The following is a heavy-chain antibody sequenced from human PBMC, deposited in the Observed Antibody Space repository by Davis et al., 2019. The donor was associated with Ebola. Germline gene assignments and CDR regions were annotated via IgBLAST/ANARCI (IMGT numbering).Heavy chain of an antibody. CDR3: ARDCGALCSYYYAMDV. CDR1: GFTFETYW. V-gene: IGHV3-74*01. Sequence: GESLKISCAASGFTFETYWMHWVRQAPGKGLVWVSRINSDGTTTNYADSVEWRFNISRDKVKNTGYLKFNSLRVEDMGVYYCARDCGALCSYYYAMDVWGHRTTVTVSS. CDR2: INSDGTTT. J-gene: IGHJ6*02. D-gene: IGHD1-26*01.